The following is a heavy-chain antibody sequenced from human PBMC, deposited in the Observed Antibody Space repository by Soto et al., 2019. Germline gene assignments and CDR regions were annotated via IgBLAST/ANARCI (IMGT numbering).Heavy chain of an antibody. CDR2: IKSKAEAATR. J-gene: IGHJ4*02. CDR3: ASGTGKSDFDY. Sequence: PGGSLRLSCAASGFTFSDYYMSWIRQAPGKGLEWVGRIKSKAEAATRDFAAPVKGRFAISRDDSKNTVFLQMNSLKIEDSGVYYCASGTGKSDFDYWGLGILVTVSS. D-gene: IGHD3-3*01. V-gene: IGHV3-15*01. CDR1: GFTFSDYY.